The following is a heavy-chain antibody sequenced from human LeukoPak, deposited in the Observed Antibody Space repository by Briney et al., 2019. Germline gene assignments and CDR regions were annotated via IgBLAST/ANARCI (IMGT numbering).Heavy chain of an antibody. V-gene: IGHV4-39*01. CDR3: ARQGPFYDILTGYRSYYFDY. D-gene: IGHD3-9*01. CDR2: IYYSGST. CDR1: GGSISSSSYY. Sequence: SETLSLTCTVSGGSISSSSYYWGWIRQPPGKGLEWIGSIYYSGSTYYNPSLKSRVTISVDTSKNQFSLKLSSVTAADTAVYYCARQGPFYDILTGYRSYYFDYWGQGTLVTVSS. J-gene: IGHJ4*02.